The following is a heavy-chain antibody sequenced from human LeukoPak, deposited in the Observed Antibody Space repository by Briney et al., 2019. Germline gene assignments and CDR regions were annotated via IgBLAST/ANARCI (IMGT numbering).Heavy chain of an antibody. J-gene: IGHJ5*02. V-gene: IGHV1-2*02. D-gene: IGHD7-27*01. CDR2: INPKSGGT. Sequence: ASVKVSCKASGYTFTGYYIHWVRQAPGQGLEWMGWINPKSGGTNFAQNFQGRVTMTRDTSISTAYMELSRLTSDDTAMYYCARANWGSGNWFDPWGQGTLVTVSS. CDR1: GYTFTGYY. CDR3: ARANWGSGNWFDP.